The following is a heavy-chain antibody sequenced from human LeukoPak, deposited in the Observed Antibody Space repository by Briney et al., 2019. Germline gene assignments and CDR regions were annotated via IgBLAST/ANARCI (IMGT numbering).Heavy chain of an antibody. Sequence: GASVKVSCKASGYTFTSYGISWVRQAPGQGLEWMGWISAYNGSTSYAQKFQGRVTMTRDMSTSTVYMELSSLRSEDTAVYYCVRESSSGPDYWGQGTLVTVSS. D-gene: IGHD6-19*01. J-gene: IGHJ4*02. CDR2: ISAYNGST. CDR3: VRESSSGPDY. V-gene: IGHV1-18*01. CDR1: GYTFTSYG.